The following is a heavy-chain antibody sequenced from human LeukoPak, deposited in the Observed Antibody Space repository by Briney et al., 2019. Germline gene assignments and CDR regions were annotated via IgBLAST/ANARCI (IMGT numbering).Heavy chain of an antibody. D-gene: IGHD2-15*01. V-gene: IGHV3-30*18. J-gene: IGHJ4*02. CDR2: ISYDGNNK. Sequence: GGSLRPSCAASGFTFSSYDMHWVRQAPGKGLEWVAVISYDGNNKYYADSVKGRFTISRDTSKNTLYLQMNSLRAEDTAVFYCAKECSGGGCYDYWGQGTLVTVSS. CDR1: GFTFSSYD. CDR3: AKECSGGGCYDY.